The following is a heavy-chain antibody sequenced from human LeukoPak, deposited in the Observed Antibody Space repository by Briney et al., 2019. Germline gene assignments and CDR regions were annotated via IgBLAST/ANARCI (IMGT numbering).Heavy chain of an antibody. CDR3: AREWDWNALFDY. CDR1: GGSFSGYY. V-gene: IGHV4-34*01. J-gene: IGHJ4*02. Sequence: SETLSLTCAVYGGSFSGYYWSWIRQPPGKGLEWIGEINHSGSTNYNPSLKSRVTISVDTSKNQFSLKLSSVTAADTAVYYCAREWDWNALFDYWGQGTLVTVSS. D-gene: IGHD1-1*01. CDR2: INHSGST.